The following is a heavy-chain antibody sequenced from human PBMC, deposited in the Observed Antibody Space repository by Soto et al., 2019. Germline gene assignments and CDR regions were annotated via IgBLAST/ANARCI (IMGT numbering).Heavy chain of an antibody. CDR3: ARYSGKYQGPIDY. D-gene: IGHD1-26*01. CDR2: ISYDGSNK. CDR1: GFTFSHYG. Sequence: QVQLVESGGGVVQPGRSLRLSCAASGFTFSHYGIHWVRQAPGKGLEWLAVISYDGSNKLYADSVKGRFTVSRVNSKNTLYLQMNSLRAEDTAVYFCARYSGKYQGPIDYWGQGTLVTVSS. J-gene: IGHJ4*02. V-gene: IGHV3-30*03.